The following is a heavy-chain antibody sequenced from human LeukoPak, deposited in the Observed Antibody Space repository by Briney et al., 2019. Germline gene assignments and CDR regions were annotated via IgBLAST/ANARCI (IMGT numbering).Heavy chain of an antibody. CDR2: ISGSGTKT. J-gene: IGHJ4*02. CDR3: AKEGYSSSWYAEG. Sequence: GGSLRLSRAASGLTFSNCAMSWVRQAPGKGLEWVSAISGSGTKTYYTDSVKGRFTISRDNSKNTLSLQMNSLRAEDTAIYYCAKEGYSSSWYAEGWGQGTLVTVSS. V-gene: IGHV3-23*01. D-gene: IGHD6-13*01. CDR1: GLTFSNCA.